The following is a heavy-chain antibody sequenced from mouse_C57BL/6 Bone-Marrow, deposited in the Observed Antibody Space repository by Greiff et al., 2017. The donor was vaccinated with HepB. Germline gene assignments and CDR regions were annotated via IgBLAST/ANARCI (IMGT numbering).Heavy chain of an antibody. CDR3: TRDGGWDYFDY. CDR2: ISSGGDYI. J-gene: IGHJ2*01. Sequence: DVKLQESGEGLVKPGGSLKLSCAASGFTFSSYAMSWVRQTPEKRLEWVAYISSGGDYIYYADTVKGRFTISRDNARNTLYLQMSSLKSEDTAMYYCTRDGGWDYFDYWGQGTTLTVSS. CDR1: GFTFSSYA. V-gene: IGHV5-9-1*02. D-gene: IGHD3-3*01.